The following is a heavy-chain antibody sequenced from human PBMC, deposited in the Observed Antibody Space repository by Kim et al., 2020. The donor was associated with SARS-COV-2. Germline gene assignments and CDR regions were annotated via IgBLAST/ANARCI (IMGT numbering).Heavy chain of an antibody. J-gene: IGHJ5*02. Sequence: VKGRFTISRENAKNSLYLQMNSRRAGDTAVYYCARGRMVRGVKSSNWFDPWGQGTLVTVSS. V-gene: IGHV3-13*01. D-gene: IGHD3-10*01. CDR3: ARGRMVRGVKSSNWFDP.